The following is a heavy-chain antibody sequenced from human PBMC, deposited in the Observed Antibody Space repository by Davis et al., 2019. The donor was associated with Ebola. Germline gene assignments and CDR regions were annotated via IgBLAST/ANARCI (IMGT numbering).Heavy chain of an antibody. CDR2: IRYDGSNK. D-gene: IGHD5-18*01. V-gene: IGHV3-30*02. CDR3: AKDRGYSYGLGAFDI. CDR1: GFTFDDYG. Sequence: GESLKISCAASGFTFDDYGMSWVRQAPGKGLEWVAFIRYDGSNKYYADSVKGRFTISRDNSKNTLYLQMNSLRAEDTAVYTYAKDRGYSYGLGAFDIWGQGTMVTVSS. J-gene: IGHJ3*02.